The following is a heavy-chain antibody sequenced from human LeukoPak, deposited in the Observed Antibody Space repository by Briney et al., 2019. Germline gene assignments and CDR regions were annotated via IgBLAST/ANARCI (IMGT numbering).Heavy chain of an antibody. D-gene: IGHD3-3*01. CDR3: ARDGVTIFGPFGY. Sequence: ASLKVSCKASGYTFSSYYMHWVRQSTGQGLEWVGIISPSGGSTSYAQKFQGRVTMTRDTSTSTVYMELSSLRSEDTAVYYCARDGVTIFGPFGYWGQGTLVTVSS. J-gene: IGHJ4*02. V-gene: IGHV1-46*01. CDR2: ISPSGGST. CDR1: GYTFSSYY.